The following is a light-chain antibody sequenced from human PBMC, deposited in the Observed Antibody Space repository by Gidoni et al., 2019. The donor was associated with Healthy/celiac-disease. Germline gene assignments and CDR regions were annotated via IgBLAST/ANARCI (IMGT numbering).Light chain of an antibody. CDR3: QQYGSLVT. J-gene: IGKJ4*01. CDR1: QSVSNGY. CDR2: GAYGAS. Sequence: EIVLTQSPGTLSLSPGERATLSCRASQSVSNGYLAWYQQKPGQAPRLLVYGAYGASTRATGIPDRFSGSGSRTDFTLTISRLEPEDSVVYYCQQYGSLVTFGGGTKVEIK. V-gene: IGKV3-20*01.